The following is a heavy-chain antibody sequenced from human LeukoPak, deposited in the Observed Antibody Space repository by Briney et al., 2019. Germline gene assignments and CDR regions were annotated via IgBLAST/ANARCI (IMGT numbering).Heavy chain of an antibody. CDR1: GFTFSGYA. D-gene: IGHD3-10*01. J-gene: IGHJ4*02. CDR2: ITDRGDST. CDR3: AKDIFTMVRGVVDY. Sequence: PGGSLRLSCAATGFTFSGYAMSWVRQAPGKGLEWVSSITDRGDSTYYADSVKGRFTISRDNAKNSLYLQMNSLRAEDTALYYCAKDIFTMVRGVVDYWGQGTLVTVSS. V-gene: IGHV3-23*01.